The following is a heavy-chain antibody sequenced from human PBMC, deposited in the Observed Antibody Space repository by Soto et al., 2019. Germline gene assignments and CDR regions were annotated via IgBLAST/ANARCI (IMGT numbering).Heavy chain of an antibody. J-gene: IGHJ4*02. CDR3: AREPASVDY. V-gene: IGHV3-7*01. CDR1: GFTFSRYW. Sequence: GGSLRLSCAASGFTFSRYWMSWVRQAPGKGLEWVANIKQDGSEKYYVDSVKGRFTISRDNAKNSLYLQMNSLRAEDTAVYYCAREPASVDYWGQGTLVTVSS. CDR2: IKQDGSEK.